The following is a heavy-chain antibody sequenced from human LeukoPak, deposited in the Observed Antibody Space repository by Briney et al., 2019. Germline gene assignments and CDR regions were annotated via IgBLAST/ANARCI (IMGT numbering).Heavy chain of an antibody. V-gene: IGHV1-2*06. CDR2: INPNSGGT. D-gene: IGHD6-19*01. J-gene: IGHJ4*02. Sequence: ASVKVSCKASGYTFTGYYMHWVRQAPGPGLQWMGRINPNSGGTNYAQKFQGRVTMTRDTSITTAYMELSRLRSVDTAVYYFARLLGLIAVAGTAYFDYWGQGTLVTVSS. CDR1: GYTFTGYY. CDR3: ARLLGLIAVAGTAYFDY.